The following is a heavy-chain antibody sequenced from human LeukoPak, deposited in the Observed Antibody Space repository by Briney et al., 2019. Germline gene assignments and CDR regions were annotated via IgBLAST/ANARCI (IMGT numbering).Heavy chain of an antibody. CDR1: GGSISSGSYY. J-gene: IGHJ4*02. V-gene: IGHV4-61*02. CDR3: VSWDY. CDR2: IYTSGST. Sequence: TLSLTCTVSGGSISSGSYYWSWIRQPAGKGLEWIGRIYTSGSTCYNPSLKSRVTISVDRSKNQFSLKLSSVTAADTAVYYCVSWDYWGQGTLVTVSS.